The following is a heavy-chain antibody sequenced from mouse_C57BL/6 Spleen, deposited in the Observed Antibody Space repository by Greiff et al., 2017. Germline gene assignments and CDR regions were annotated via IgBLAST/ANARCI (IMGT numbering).Heavy chain of an antibody. J-gene: IGHJ1*03. CDR2: ISSGSSTI. CDR3: ARPFDWYFDV. Sequence: EVKLMESGGGLVKPGGSLKLSCAASGFTFSDYGMHWVRQAPEKGLEWVAYISSGSSTIYYADTVKGRFTIARDNAKHTLFLQMTSLRSEDTAMYYCARPFDWYFDVWGTGTTVTVSS. CDR1: GFTFSDYG. V-gene: IGHV5-17*01.